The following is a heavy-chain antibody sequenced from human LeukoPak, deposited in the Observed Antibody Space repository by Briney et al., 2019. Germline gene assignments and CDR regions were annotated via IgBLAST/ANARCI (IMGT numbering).Heavy chain of an antibody. CDR3: ATTGVLNSGWYIGY. J-gene: IGHJ4*02. V-gene: IGHV1-2*02. D-gene: IGHD6-19*01. Sequence: ASVKVSCKASGYTFTGYYMHWVRQAPGQGLEWMGWINPNSGGTNYAQKFQGRVTMTEDTSTDTAYMELSSLRSEDTAVYYCATTGVLNSGWYIGYWGQGTLVTVSS. CDR1: GYTFTGYY. CDR2: INPNSGGT.